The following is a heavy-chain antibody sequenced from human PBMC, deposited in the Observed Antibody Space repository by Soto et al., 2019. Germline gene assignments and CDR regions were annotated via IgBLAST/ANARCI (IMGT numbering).Heavy chain of an antibody. CDR3: AREFCSGGSCHGLY. CDR2: IYYSGST. Sequence: QVQLQESSPGLVKPSQTLSLTCTVSGGSISSGGYYWSWIRQHPGKGLEWIGYIYYSGSTYYNPSLKSRVTISVDTSKNQFSLKLSSVTAADTAVYYCAREFCSGGSCHGLYWGQGTLVTVSS. D-gene: IGHD2-15*01. CDR1: GGSISSGGYY. V-gene: IGHV4-31*03. J-gene: IGHJ4*02.